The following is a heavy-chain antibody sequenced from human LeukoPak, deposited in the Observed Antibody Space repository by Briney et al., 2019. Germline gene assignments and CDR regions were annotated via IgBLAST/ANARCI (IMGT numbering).Heavy chain of an antibody. V-gene: IGHV1-69*05. CDR2: IIPIFGTA. J-gene: IGHJ6*03. CDR3: ARVRIVGATTNYYYYMDV. D-gene: IGHD1-26*01. CDR1: GGTFSSYA. Sequence: SVKVSCKASGGTFSSYAISWVRQAPGQGLEWMGGIIPIFGTANYAQKFQGRVTITTDESTSTAYMELSSLRSEDTAVYYCARVRIVGATTNYYYYMDVXGKGTTXXVSS.